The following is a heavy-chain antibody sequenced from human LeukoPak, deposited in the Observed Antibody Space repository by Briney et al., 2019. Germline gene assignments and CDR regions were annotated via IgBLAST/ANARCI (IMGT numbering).Heavy chain of an antibody. D-gene: IGHD2-2*01. Sequence: GGSPRPSCAASGFTFSDAWMTWLRQAPGQGLEWIGLIKRKSDGGTTQYGPPMEGRFTISRDDSKETLYLQMDSVKTEDTAVYYCATGSRGDFWGQGTLVTVSS. CDR3: ATGSRGDF. V-gene: IGHV3-15*05. CDR2: IKRKSDGGTT. J-gene: IGHJ4*02. CDR1: GFTFSDAW.